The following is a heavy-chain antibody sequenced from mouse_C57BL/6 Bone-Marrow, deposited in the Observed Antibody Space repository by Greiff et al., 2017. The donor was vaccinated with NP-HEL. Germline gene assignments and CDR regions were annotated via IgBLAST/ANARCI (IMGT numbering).Heavy chain of an antibody. J-gene: IGHJ3*01. V-gene: IGHV15-2*01. CDR1: DSEVFPIAY. CDR3: ARDYGSSWLAY. D-gene: IGHD1-1*01. CDR2: ILPRIGRT. Sequence: VQLQQSGSELRSPGSSVKLSCKDFDSEVFPIAYMCWVRQKPGHGFEWIGGILPRIGRTIYGEKFEDNATLDADTQSNTAYLELNSLTTEDSAIYYCARDYGSSWLAYWGKGTLVTVSA.